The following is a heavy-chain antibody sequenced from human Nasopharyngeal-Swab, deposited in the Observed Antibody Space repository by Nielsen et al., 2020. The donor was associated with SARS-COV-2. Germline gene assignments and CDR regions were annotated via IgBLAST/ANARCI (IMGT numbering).Heavy chain of an antibody. D-gene: IGHD1-26*01. CDR1: GGSISSYY. CDR3: AGKSGSYYYYYGMDV. V-gene: IGHV4-59*13. Sequence: SETLSLTCTVSGGSISSYYWSWIRQPPGKGLERIGYIYYSGSTNYNPSLKSRVTISVDTSKNQFSLKLSSVTAADTAVYYCAGKSGSYYYYYGMDVWGQGTTVTVSS. J-gene: IGHJ6*02. CDR2: IYYSGST.